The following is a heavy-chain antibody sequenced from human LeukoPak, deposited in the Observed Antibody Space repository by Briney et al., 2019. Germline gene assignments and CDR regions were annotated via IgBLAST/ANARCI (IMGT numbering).Heavy chain of an antibody. CDR3: ARDHSGSYAY. J-gene: IGHJ4*02. CDR2: IYSGGST. Sequence: AGGSLRLSCAASGFSVSSNYMSWVRQAPGRGLEWVSVIYSGGSTNYADSVKGRFIISRDNSKNTLYLQMNSLRAEDTAVYYCARDHSGSYAYWGQGTLVTVSS. CDR1: GFSVSSNY. D-gene: IGHD1-26*01. V-gene: IGHV3-53*01.